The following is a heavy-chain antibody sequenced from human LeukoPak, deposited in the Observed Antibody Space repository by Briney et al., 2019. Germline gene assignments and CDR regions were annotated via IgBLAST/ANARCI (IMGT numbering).Heavy chain of an antibody. Sequence: PGRSLRLSCAASGFTFDDYAMHWVRQAPGKGLEWVSGISWNRGSIGYADSVKGRFTISRDNAKNSLYLQMNSLRAEDTALYYCAKDSSPVYDSSGYYPGWFDPWGQGTLVTVSS. CDR2: ISWNRGSI. D-gene: IGHD3-22*01. V-gene: IGHV3-9*01. CDR3: AKDSSPVYDSSGYYPGWFDP. CDR1: GFTFDDYA. J-gene: IGHJ5*02.